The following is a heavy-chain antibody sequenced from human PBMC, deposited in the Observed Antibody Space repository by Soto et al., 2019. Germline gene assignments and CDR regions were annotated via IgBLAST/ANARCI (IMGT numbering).Heavy chain of an antibody. CDR1: GFIFSSYT. V-gene: IGHV3-21*01. Sequence: EVQLVESGGGLVKPGGSLRLSCAASGFIFSSYTMNWVRQAPGKGLEWVSSISSSSRYIYYADSVNGRFTISRDNANNSLYLQSNSLRADDTAVYYCARGYSYCDYWGQGTLVTVSS. D-gene: IGHD5-18*01. CDR2: ISSSSRYI. J-gene: IGHJ4*02. CDR3: ARGYSYCDY.